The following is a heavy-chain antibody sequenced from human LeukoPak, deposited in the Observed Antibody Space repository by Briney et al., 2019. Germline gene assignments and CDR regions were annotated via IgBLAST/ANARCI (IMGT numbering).Heavy chain of an antibody. Sequence: PSETLSLTCTVSGGSINNDGYYWGWIRQSAGKGLEWLGRIYSSGTTNYNPSLKRRVTLSVDTSKNQFSLNLTSVTAADTAVYYCAREGDYGDFGAFDMWGQGTVVTVSS. CDR1: GGSINNDGYY. V-gene: IGHV4-61*02. CDR2: IYSSGTT. D-gene: IGHD4-17*01. CDR3: AREGDYGDFGAFDM. J-gene: IGHJ3*02.